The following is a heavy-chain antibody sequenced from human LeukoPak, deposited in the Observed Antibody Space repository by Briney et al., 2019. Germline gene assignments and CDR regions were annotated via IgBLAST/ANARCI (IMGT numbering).Heavy chain of an antibody. J-gene: IGHJ4*02. Sequence: SETLSLTCTVSGGSISSSSYYWGWIRQPPGKGLEWIGSIYYSGSTYYNPSLKSRVTISVDTSKNQFSLKLSSVTAADTAVYYCARVSNAPDYFDYWGQGTLVTVSS. CDR3: ARVSNAPDYFDY. V-gene: IGHV4-39*07. D-gene: IGHD1-1*01. CDR2: IYYSGST. CDR1: GGSISSSSYY.